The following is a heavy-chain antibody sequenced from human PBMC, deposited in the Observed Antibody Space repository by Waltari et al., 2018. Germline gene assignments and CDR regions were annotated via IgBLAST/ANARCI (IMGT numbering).Heavy chain of an antibody. D-gene: IGHD4-17*01. V-gene: IGHV1-2*06. CDR1: GYTFTGYY. CDR3: ARVWAVTTDAFDI. J-gene: IGHJ3*02. CDR2: INPNSGGT. Sequence: SVKVSCKASGYTFTGYYMHWVRQAPGQGLEWMGRINPNSGGTNYAQKFQGRVTMTRDTSISTAYMELSRLRSDDTAVYYCARVWAVTTDAFDIWGQGTMVTVSS.